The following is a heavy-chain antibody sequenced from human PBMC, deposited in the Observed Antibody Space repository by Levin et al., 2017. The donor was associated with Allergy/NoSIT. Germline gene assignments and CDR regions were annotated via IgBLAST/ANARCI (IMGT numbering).Heavy chain of an antibody. J-gene: IGHJ2*01. V-gene: IGHV3-30*18. CDR3: AKGGYCDL. CDR1: GFTFSSYG. Sequence: PGGSLRLSCAASGFTFSSYGMHWVRQAPGKGLEWVAVISYDGSNKYYADSVKGRFTISRDNSKNTLYLQMNSLRAEDTAVYYCAKGGYCDLWGRGTLVTVSS. CDR2: ISYDGSNK. D-gene: IGHD5-12*01.